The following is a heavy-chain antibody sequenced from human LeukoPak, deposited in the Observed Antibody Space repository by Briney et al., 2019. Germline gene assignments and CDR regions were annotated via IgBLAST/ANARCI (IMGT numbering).Heavy chain of an antibody. CDR2: ISAYNGNT. V-gene: IGHV1-18*01. J-gene: IGHJ5*02. D-gene: IGHD3-9*01. Sequence: ASVKVSCKASGYTFTSYGISWVRQAPGQGLEWMGWISAYNGNTNYAQKLQGRVTMTTDTSTSTAYMELRSLRSEDTAVYYCARDSSAAPYYDILTGLRFDPWGQGTLVTVSS. CDR1: GYTFTSYG. CDR3: ARDSSAAPYYDILTGLRFDP.